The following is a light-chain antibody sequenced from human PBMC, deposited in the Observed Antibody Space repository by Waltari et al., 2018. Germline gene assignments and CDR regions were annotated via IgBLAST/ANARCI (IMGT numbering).Light chain of an antibody. Sequence: QSVLTQPPSVSGTPGQRVTISCSGSPSHIGAGHVLPWYQHLPGTAPKLLIYGNNNRPSGVPDRFSGSKSGTSASLAITGLQAGDEADYFCQSFDNMLSGGVVFGGGTKLAVL. CDR2: GNN. V-gene: IGLV1-40*01. CDR3: QSFDNMLSGGVV. J-gene: IGLJ2*01. CDR1: PSHIGAGHV.